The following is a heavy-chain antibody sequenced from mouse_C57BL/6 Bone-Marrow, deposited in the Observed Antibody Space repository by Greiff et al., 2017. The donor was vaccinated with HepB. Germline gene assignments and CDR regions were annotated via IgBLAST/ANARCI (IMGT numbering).Heavy chain of an antibody. CDR3: ARIYDGYYGFFYYAMDY. Sequence: QVQLQQPGAELVKPGASVKLSCKASGYTFTSYWMQWVKQRPGQGLEWIGEIDPSDSDTNYNQKFKGKATLTVDTSSSTAYMQLSSLTSEDSAVYYCARIYDGYYGFFYYAMDYWGQGTSVTVSS. V-gene: IGHV1-50*01. J-gene: IGHJ4*01. D-gene: IGHD2-3*01. CDR1: GYTFTSYW. CDR2: IDPSDSDT.